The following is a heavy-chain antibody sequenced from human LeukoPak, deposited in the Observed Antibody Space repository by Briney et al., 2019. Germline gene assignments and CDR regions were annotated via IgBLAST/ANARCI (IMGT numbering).Heavy chain of an antibody. CDR3: AKVPGYCSSTSCLS. CDR2: ISGSGGST. CDR1: GFTFSSYA. Sequence: GGSLRLSCSASGFTFSSYAMSWVRQGPGKGLEWVSAISGSGGSTYYAGFVKGRFTISRDNSKNTMYLQMNSLRAEATAVYYCAKVPGYCSSTSCLSWGQGTLVTVSS. J-gene: IGHJ4*02. V-gene: IGHV3-23*01. D-gene: IGHD2-2*01.